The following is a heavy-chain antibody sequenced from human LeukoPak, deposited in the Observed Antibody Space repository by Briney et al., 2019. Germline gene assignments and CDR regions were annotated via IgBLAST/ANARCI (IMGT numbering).Heavy chain of an antibody. D-gene: IGHD2-2*01. CDR1: GFTFRNYW. CDR3: ARQHCSSTSCYADY. J-gene: IGHJ4*02. Sequence: SGGSLRLSCAASGFTFRNYWMNWVRQAPGKGLEWVANINEDGSEKNYVDSVKGRFTTSRDNAKNSLYLQMNSLRAEDTAVYYCARQHCSSTSCYADYWGQGTLVTVSS. V-gene: IGHV3-7*04. CDR2: INEDGSEK.